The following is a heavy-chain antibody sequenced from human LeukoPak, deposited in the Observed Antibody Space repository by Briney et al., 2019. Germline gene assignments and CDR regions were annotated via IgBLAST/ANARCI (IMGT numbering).Heavy chain of an antibody. D-gene: IGHD3-9*01. CDR3: ARGAVLRYFNDYYYYYMDV. Sequence: SETLSLTCAVYGGSFSGYYWSWIRQPPGKGLEWIGEINHSGSTNYNPSLKSRVTISVDTSKNQFSLKLSSVTAADTAVYYCARGAVLRYFNDYYYYYMDVWGKGTTVTVSS. CDR1: GGSFSGYY. J-gene: IGHJ6*03. V-gene: IGHV4-34*01. CDR2: INHSGST.